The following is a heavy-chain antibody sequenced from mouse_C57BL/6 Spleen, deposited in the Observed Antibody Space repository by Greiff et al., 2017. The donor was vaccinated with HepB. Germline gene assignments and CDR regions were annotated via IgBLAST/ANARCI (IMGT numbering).Heavy chain of an antibody. J-gene: IGHJ2*01. CDR1: GYAFSSSW. V-gene: IGHV1-82*01. Sequence: QVQLQQSGPELVKPGASVKISCKASGYAFSSSWMNWVKQRPGKGLEWIGRIYPGDGDTNYNGKFKGKATLTADKSSSTAYMQLSSLTSEDSAVYFCARRGDGYYALFDYWGQGTTLTVSS. CDR2: IYPGDGDT. CDR3: ARRGDGYYALFDY. D-gene: IGHD2-3*01.